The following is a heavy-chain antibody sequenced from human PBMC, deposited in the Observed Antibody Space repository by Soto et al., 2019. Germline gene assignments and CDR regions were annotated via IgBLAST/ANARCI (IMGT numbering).Heavy chain of an antibody. CDR3: GKNSGGGVGLFDY. CDR2: ISWNSGSI. D-gene: IGHD3-16*01. Sequence: LSLSCAASGFTFGDHAIHWVRQAPGRGLEWVSGISWNSGSIGYADSVKGRFTISRDNAKNSVYLQMNGLRADDTALYCCGKNSGGGVGLFDYWGQGTLVTVSS. V-gene: IGHV3-9*01. J-gene: IGHJ4*02. CDR1: GFTFGDHA.